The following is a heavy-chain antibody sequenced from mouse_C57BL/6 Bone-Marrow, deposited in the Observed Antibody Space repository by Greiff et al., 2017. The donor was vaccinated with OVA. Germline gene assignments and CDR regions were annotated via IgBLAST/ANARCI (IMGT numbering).Heavy chain of an antibody. CDR3: ARPTCIACAMDD. CDR2: ISSGRSTI. J-gene: IGHJ4*01. V-gene: IGHV5-17*01. Sequence: EVQLVESGGGLVKPGGPLKLSCAASGFTFSDYGMHWVRQAPEKGLEWVAYISSGRSTIYYAATVKGRFTISRANAKNTLYLQMTSLRSEDTAMYYCARPTCIACAMDDWGKGTSVTVSS. CDR1: GFTFSDYG.